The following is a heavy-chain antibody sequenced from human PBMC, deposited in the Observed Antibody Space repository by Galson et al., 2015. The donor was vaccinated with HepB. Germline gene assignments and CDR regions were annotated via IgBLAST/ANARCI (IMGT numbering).Heavy chain of an antibody. CDR1: GFTFSSYG. Sequence: SLRLSCAASGFTFSSYGMHWVRQAPGKGLEWVAVISYDGSNKYYADSVKGRFTISRDNSKNTLYLQMNSLRAEDTAVYYCAKSTEGGDFWSGYYLQRALNLPDYWGQGTLVTVSS. CDR3: AKSTEGGDFWSGYYLQRALNLPDY. D-gene: IGHD3-3*01. J-gene: IGHJ4*02. CDR2: ISYDGSNK. V-gene: IGHV3-30*18.